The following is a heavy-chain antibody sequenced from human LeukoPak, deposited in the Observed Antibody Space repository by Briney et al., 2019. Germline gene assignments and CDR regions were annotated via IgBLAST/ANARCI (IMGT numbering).Heavy chain of an antibody. D-gene: IGHD6-6*01. Sequence: GASVKVSCKASGFTFTSSAVQWVRQARGQRLEWIGWIVVGSGNTNYAQKFRGRVTITADESTSTVYMDLSSLRSEDTAVHYCAIEGTIAARAWGQGTLVTVSS. CDR3: AIEGTIAARA. J-gene: IGHJ5*02. V-gene: IGHV1-58*01. CDR1: GFTFTSSA. CDR2: IVVGSGNT.